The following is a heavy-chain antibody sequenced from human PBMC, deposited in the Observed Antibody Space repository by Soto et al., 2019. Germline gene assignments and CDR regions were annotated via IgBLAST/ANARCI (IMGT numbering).Heavy chain of an antibody. D-gene: IGHD3-22*01. CDR3: ARGHNYDSTYAFDL. J-gene: IGHJ3*01. CDR2: ISASSTTI. CDR1: GFSFSDYS. Sequence: GGSLRLSCAASGFSFSDYSMNWVRQAPGKGLEWVAFISASSTTIYYADSVKGRFTISRDSAKNSLYLQMNSLRDEDTAVYYCARGHNYDSTYAFDLWGQGTMVTVSS. V-gene: IGHV3-48*02.